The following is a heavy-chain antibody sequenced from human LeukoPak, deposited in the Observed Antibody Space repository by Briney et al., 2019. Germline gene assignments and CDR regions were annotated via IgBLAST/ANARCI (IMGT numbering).Heavy chain of an antibody. Sequence: PSETLTLTCTVSGGSISSYYWSWIRQPPGKGLEWIGYIYYSGSTNYNPSLKSRVTISVDTSKNQFSLKLSSVTAADTAVYYCARVIRSRVARDAFDIWGQGTMVTVSS. J-gene: IGHJ3*02. V-gene: IGHV4-59*01. CDR1: GGSISSYY. D-gene: IGHD3-3*01. CDR3: ARVIRSRVARDAFDI. CDR2: IYYSGST.